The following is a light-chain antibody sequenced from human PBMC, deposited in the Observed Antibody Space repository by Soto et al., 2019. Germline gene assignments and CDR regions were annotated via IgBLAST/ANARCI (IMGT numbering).Light chain of an antibody. V-gene: IGKV1-39*01. CDR2: AAS. CDR3: QQSSSSPPT. CDR1: ESISSY. J-gene: IGKJ4*01. Sequence: DIQVTQSPSSLSASVGDRVTITGWASESISSYLNWYQQKAGRAPKVLIYAASTLESGVPARFSGSGSGTDFTLTISNLQPDDFATYYCQQSSSSPPTFRGGTRWIS.